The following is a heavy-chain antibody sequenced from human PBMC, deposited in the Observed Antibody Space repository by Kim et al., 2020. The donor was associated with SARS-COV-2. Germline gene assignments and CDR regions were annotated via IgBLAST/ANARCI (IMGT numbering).Heavy chain of an antibody. CDR3: ARDTYSNYYHWFDP. V-gene: IGHV3-11*01. D-gene: IGHD4-4*01. Sequence: ADSVKGRFTIARDNAKNSLYLKMNSLRAEDTAVYYWARDTYSNYYHWFDPWGQGTLVTVSS. J-gene: IGHJ5*02.